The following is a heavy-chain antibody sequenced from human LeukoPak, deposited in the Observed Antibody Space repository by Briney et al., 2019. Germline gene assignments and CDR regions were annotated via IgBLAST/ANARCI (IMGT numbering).Heavy chain of an antibody. CDR1: GGSISSSSDY. J-gene: IGHJ4*02. V-gene: IGHV4-39*02. D-gene: IGHD3-22*01. Sequence: PSETLSLTCTVSGGSISSSSDYWGWIRQPPGKGLEWIGSIYYSGSTYYNPSLKSRVTISVDTSKNQFSLKLSSVTAADTAVYYCAREVNFYDRYFDYWGQGTLVTVSS. CDR2: IYYSGST. CDR3: AREVNFYDRYFDY.